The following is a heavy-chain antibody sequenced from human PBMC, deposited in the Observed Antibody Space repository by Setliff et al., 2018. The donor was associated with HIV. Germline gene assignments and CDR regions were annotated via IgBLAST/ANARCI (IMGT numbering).Heavy chain of an antibody. CDR1: GGSISSGGYY. Sequence: KPSETLSLTCTVSGGSISSGGYYWSWIRQHPGKGLEWIGYIYYSGSTYYNPSLKSRVTISVDTSKNQFSLKLSSVNAADTAVYHCARVVIGALYFDSWGQGTLVTVSS. CDR3: ARVVIGALYFDS. V-gene: IGHV4-31*03. CDR2: IYYSGST. J-gene: IGHJ4*02. D-gene: IGHD2-15*01.